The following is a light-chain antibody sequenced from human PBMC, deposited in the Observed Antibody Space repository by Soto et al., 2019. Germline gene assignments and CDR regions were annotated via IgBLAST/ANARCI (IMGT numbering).Light chain of an antibody. CDR3: ASLDDSVDGPV. V-gene: IGLV1-44*01. CDR1: SSTIGSHT. J-gene: IGLJ3*02. CDR2: GDD. Sequence: QSVLTQPPSTSGTPGQRVAISCSGTSSTIGSHTVNWYQQLPGTAPKLLIYGDDQRPSGIPDRFSCSKSGTSASLAISGLPSEDGVDYYCASLDDSVDGPVFGGGTQLTVL.